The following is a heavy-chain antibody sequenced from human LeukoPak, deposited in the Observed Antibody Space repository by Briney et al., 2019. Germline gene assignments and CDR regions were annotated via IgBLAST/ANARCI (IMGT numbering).Heavy chain of an antibody. CDR3: AKDQGIAILEPY. Sequence: GGSLRLSCAASGFTFRDYTMHWVRQAPGKGLEWVAFIRHDGRNQGYADSVEGRFTISRDNSKNTLYIELSSLRPEDTGTYYCAKDQGIAILEPYWGQGILVTVSS. CDR2: IRHDGRNQ. CDR1: GFTFRDYT. J-gene: IGHJ4*02. D-gene: IGHD3-9*01. V-gene: IGHV3-30*02.